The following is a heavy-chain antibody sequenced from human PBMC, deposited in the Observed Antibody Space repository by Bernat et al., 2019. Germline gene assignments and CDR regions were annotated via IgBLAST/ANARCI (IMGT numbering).Heavy chain of an antibody. Sequence: QVQLVESGGGVVQPGRSLRLSCAASGFTFSSYSMHWVRQAPGKGLEWVAVISYDGSNKYYADSVKGRFTISRDNYKNTLYLQMNSLRAEDTAVYYCASSRVGYDLPKAVDDWGQGTLVTVSS. J-gene: IGHJ1*01. CDR2: ISYDGSNK. CDR3: ASSRVGYDLPKAVDD. V-gene: IGHV3-30-3*01. D-gene: IGHD3-3*01. CDR1: GFTFSSYS.